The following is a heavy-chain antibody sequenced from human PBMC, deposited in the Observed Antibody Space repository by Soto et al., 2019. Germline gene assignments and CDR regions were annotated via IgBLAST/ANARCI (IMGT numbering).Heavy chain of an antibody. CDR1: GYAFSDYY. D-gene: IGHD3-10*01. Sequence: ASLKVSCNASGYAFSDYYSHWVRQAPGQGLEWMGWINPNRGATNVAQKFQARVALTRDTSIYTGYMELSRLRPGDTAVYYRAKRESYESGSHSLDYWGQGTRVTV. CDR3: AKRESYESGSHSLDY. CDR2: INPNRGAT. V-gene: IGHV1-2*02. J-gene: IGHJ4*02.